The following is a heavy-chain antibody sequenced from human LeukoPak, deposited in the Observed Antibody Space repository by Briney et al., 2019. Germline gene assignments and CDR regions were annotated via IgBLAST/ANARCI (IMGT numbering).Heavy chain of an antibody. CDR2: ISSSGSTI. J-gene: IGHJ6*02. V-gene: IGHV3-11*01. CDR3: AKQISSASYGMDV. CDR1: GFTFSDYY. D-gene: IGHD6-19*01. Sequence: GGSLRLSCAASGFTFSDYYMSWIRQAPGKGLEWVSYISSSGSTIYYADSVKGRFTISRDNSKNTLYLQMNSLRAEDTAVYYCAKQISSASYGMDVWGQGTTVTVSS.